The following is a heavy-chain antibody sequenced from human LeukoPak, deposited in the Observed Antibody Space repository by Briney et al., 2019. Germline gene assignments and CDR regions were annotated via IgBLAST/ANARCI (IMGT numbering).Heavy chain of an antibody. Sequence: SETLSLTCTVSGGSISSYYWSWIRQPAGKGLEWIGRIYTSGSTNYNPSLKSRVTMSVDTSKNQFSLKLSSVTAADTAVYYCASNGYYGSGSYSLALDYWGQGTLVTVSS. CDR2: IYTSGST. CDR3: ASNGYYGSGSYSLALDY. J-gene: IGHJ4*02. CDR1: GGSISSYY. V-gene: IGHV4-4*07. D-gene: IGHD3-10*01.